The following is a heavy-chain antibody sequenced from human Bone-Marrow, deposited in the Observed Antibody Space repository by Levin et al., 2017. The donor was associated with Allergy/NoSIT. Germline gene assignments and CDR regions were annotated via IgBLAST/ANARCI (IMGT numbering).Heavy chain of an antibody. CDR3: AAGYTFDY. V-gene: IGHV3-13*01. D-gene: IGHD6-13*01. CDR2: IGTAGDT. CDR1: GITFSTSD. J-gene: IGHJ4*02. Sequence: PGGSLRLSCAASGITFSTSDMHWVRQAAGKGLEWVSAIGTAGDTYYSGSVKGRFTISRENAKNSLYLQMNSLRAGDTAVYYCAAGYTFDYWGQGTLVTVSS.